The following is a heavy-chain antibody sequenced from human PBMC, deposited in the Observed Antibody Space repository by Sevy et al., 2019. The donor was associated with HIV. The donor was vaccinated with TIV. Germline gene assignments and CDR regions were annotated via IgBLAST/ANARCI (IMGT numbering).Heavy chain of an antibody. J-gene: IGHJ4*02. CDR3: SNGDSGSDWGGFDY. V-gene: IGHV3-30*03. CDR2: ISYDGSDI. Sequence: GGYLRLSCEVSGFTFSDYGMHWVRQAPGKGLEWLAVISYDGSDIYYPDSVEGRFTVSRDNSKNTLYLQMNSLRPEDTAVYYCSNGDSGSDWGGFDYWGQGTLVTVSS. D-gene: IGHD1-26*01. CDR1: GFTFSDYG.